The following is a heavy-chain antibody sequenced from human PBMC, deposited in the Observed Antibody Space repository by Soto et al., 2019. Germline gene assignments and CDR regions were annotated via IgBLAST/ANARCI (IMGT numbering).Heavy chain of an antibody. D-gene: IGHD1-26*01. Sequence: LRLSCAASGFTFSSYAMSWVRQAPGKGLEWVSSISGSGTNTYYADSVRGRFTISSDNSKNTLYLQMNSLRVEDTAVYYCAKCSFGGSYYFPFDYWGQGTLVTVSS. CDR1: GFTFSSYA. V-gene: IGHV3-23*01. CDR2: ISGSGTNT. J-gene: IGHJ4*02. CDR3: AKCSFGGSYYFPFDY.